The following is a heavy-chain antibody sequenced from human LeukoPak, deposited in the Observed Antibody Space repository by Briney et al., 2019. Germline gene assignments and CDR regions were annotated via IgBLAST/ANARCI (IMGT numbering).Heavy chain of an antibody. CDR3: AKDGYYDSSGPVDN. J-gene: IGHJ4*02. CDR2: ISYDGSNK. V-gene: IGHV3-30-3*01. Sequence: GGSLRLSCAASGFTFSSYAMHWVRQAPGKGLEWVAVISYDGSNKYYADSVKGRFTISRDNSKNTLYLQMNSLRAEDTALYYCAKDGYYDSSGPVDNWGQGTLVTVSS. CDR1: GFTFSSYA. D-gene: IGHD3-22*01.